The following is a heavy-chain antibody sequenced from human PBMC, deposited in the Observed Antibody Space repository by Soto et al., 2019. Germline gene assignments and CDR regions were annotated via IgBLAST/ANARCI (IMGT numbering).Heavy chain of an antibody. CDR2: VSGYNVKT. V-gene: IGHV1-18*04. CDR3: TRDLYPVADFFDY. J-gene: IGHJ4*02. Sequence: QVQLVQSGAELKKPGASVKVSCKASGYTFTNHGIRWVRQAPGQGLEWGGWVSGYNVKTKSAQKFQGRVTMTTETSTNTAYMELRSLRSDDTTVYFCTRDLYPVADFFDYGCQETLITVSS. CDR1: GYTFTNHG. D-gene: IGHD2-21*01.